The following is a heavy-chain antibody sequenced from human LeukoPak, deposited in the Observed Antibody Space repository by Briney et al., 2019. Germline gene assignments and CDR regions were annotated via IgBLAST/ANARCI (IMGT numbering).Heavy chain of an antibody. CDR3: AYTTSRRKIFDY. J-gene: IGHJ4*02. V-gene: IGHV4-34*01. D-gene: IGHD2-2*02. Sequence: PSETLSLTCAVYGGSFSDYFWTWIRQPPGMGLEWIGEINYSGSTNYNPSLKSRVTIPVDTSKKQLSLKLTSVTAADAAVYYCAYTTSRRKIFDYWGQGTLVTVSS. CDR2: INYSGST. CDR1: GGSFSDYF.